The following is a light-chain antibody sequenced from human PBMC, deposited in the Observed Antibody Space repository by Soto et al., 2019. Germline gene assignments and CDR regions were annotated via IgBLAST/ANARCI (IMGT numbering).Light chain of an antibody. CDR2: DAS. Sequence: EIQMTQSPSTLSASVGDRVTITGRASQAISSWLAWYQQKPGKARKVLIQDASSFESGVPPRFSGSGSGKEFTLTISTLQPDDFATYYCQPYNSYPLTFGEGTKVDIK. CDR1: QAISSW. J-gene: IGKJ4*01. CDR3: QPYNSYPLT. V-gene: IGKV1-5*01.